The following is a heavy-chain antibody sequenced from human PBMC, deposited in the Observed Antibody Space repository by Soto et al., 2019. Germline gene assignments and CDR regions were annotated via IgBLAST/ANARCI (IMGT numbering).Heavy chain of an antibody. D-gene: IGHD5-12*01. Sequence: EVQLVESGGTLVQPGESLRLSCAASGFTISSYWMSWVRQAPGKGLGLVANIKQGGSERYYMGSVDGRFTISRDNAKNSLYLQMSSLTVEDPAVYYWARWDNGYDFGGQGTLVTISS. J-gene: IGHJ4*02. CDR3: ARWDNGYDF. CDR1: GFTISSYW. V-gene: IGHV3-7*01. CDR2: IKQGGSER.